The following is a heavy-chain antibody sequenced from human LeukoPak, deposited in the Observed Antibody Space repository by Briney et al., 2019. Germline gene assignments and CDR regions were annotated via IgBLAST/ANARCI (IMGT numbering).Heavy chain of an antibody. CDR1: GFTFSRYW. Sequence: GGSLRLSCAASGFTFSRYWMTWVRQAPGKGLEWVANIKQDGSEKYYVDSVKGRFTISKDNAKNPLYLQMNSLRAEDTAVYYCARDGGRNNDYWGQGTLVTVSS. J-gene: IGHJ4*02. D-gene: IGHD3-3*01. CDR2: IKQDGSEK. CDR3: ARDGGRNNDY. V-gene: IGHV3-7*01.